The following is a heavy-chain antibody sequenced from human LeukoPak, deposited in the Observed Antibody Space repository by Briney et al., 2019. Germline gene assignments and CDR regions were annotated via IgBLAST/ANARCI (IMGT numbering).Heavy chain of an antibody. Sequence: GGSLRLSCAASGFTFSSYAMSWVRQAPGKGLEWVSAISCSGGSTYYADSVKGRFTISRDNSKNTLYLQMNSLRAEDTAVYYCAEDPNYYDSSGLTYYFDYWGQGTLVTVSS. CDR3: AEDPNYYDSSGLTYYFDY. V-gene: IGHV3-23*01. CDR1: GFTFSSYA. D-gene: IGHD3-22*01. J-gene: IGHJ4*02. CDR2: ISCSGGST.